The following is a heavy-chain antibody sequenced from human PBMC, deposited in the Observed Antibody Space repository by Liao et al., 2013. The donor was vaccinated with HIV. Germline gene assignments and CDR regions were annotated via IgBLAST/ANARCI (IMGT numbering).Heavy chain of an antibody. Sequence: QVQFRQWGAGLLKPSETLSLTCAVYDGSFSGYYWSWIRQPPGKALEWIGEIDHSGRTNYNPSLKRRLAISVDTSKNQFSLKLSSVTAADTAVYYCARLDSLIFGVVILRDYWGQGTLVTVSS. CDR1: DGSFSGYY. J-gene: IGHJ4*02. D-gene: IGHD3-3*02. CDR3: ARLDSLIFGVVILRDY. CDR2: IDHSGRT. V-gene: IGHV4-34*01.